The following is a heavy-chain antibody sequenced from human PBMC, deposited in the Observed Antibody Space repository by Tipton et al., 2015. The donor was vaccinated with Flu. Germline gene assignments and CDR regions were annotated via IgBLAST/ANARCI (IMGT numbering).Heavy chain of an antibody. CDR2: IYYSGST. CDR1: GGSISSSSYY. V-gene: IGHV4-39*07. CDR3: ARDRLLWFGDRYGMDV. Sequence: TLSLTCTVSGGSISSSSYYWGWIRRPPGKGLEWIGSIYYSGSTYYNPSLKSRVTISVDTSKNQFSLKLSSVTAADTAVYYCARDRLLWFGDRYGMDVWGQGTTVTVSS. J-gene: IGHJ6*02. D-gene: IGHD3-10*01.